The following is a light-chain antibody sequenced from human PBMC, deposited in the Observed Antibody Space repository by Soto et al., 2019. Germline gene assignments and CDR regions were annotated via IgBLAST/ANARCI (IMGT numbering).Light chain of an antibody. CDR2: DAY. J-gene: IGKJ3*01. V-gene: IGKV1-33*01. CDR1: QDIGNS. Sequence: DVQMTQSPPSLSASLGDIVTITFQASQDIGNSLNWYQHKPGKAPKLVIYDAYNLETGVPSTFSGSGYGTDFTFTISSLRPEDIATYYCQKSDHLPLFGPGTKVDIK. CDR3: QKSDHLPL.